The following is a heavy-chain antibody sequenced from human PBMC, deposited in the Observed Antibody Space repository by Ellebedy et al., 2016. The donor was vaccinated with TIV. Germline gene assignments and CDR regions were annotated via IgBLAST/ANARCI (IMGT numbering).Heavy chain of an antibody. Sequence: ASVKVSCKASGYTFTNYGISWVRQAPGQGLEWMGWICAYNGNTKYAQKFQGSVTMTTDTSTSTVYMEVRSLRSDDTAVYYCATSLTPATYNYYGMDVWGQGTTVTVSS. V-gene: IGHV1-18*01. CDR2: ICAYNGNT. CDR1: GYTFTNYG. CDR3: ATSLTPATYNYYGMDV. D-gene: IGHD6-25*01. J-gene: IGHJ6*02.